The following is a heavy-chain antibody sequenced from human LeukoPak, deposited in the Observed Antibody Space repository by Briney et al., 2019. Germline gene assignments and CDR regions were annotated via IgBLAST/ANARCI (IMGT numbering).Heavy chain of an antibody. CDR1: GFTFSSYS. CDR3: ARSLPVTPFAT. J-gene: IGHJ5*02. CDR2: ISSSSSCI. V-gene: IGHV3-21*01. Sequence: GGSLRLSCAASGFTFSSYSMNWVRQAPGKGLEWVSSISSSSSCIYYADSVKGRFTISRDNAKNSLYLQMTSLRAEDTAVYYCARSLPVTPFATWGQGTLVTVSS. D-gene: IGHD4-17*01.